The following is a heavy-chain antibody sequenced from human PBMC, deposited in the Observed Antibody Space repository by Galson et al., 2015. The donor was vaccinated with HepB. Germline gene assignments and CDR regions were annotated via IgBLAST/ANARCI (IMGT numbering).Heavy chain of an antibody. V-gene: IGHV3-21*01. CDR2: ISSSSSYI. CDR3: ARDIAAAGKGDDY. D-gene: IGHD6-13*01. Sequence: SLRLSCAASGFTFSSYSMNWVRQAPGKGLEWVSSISSSSSYIYYADLVKGRFTISRDNAKNSLYLQMNSLRAEDTAVYYCARDIAAAGKGDDYWGQGTLVTVSS. CDR1: GFTFSSYS. J-gene: IGHJ4*02.